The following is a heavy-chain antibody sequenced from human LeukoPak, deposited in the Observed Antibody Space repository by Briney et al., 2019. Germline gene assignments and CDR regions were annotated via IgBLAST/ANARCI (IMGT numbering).Heavy chain of an antibody. D-gene: IGHD3-9*01. Sequence: GGSLRLSCAASGFTFSSYAMSWVRQAPGKGLEWVAVISYDGNNKYYADSVKGRFTISRDNSKNTLYLQMNSLRAEDTALYYCARDGPYYDILTGYPPFDYWGQGALVTVSS. J-gene: IGHJ4*02. CDR1: GFTFSSYA. CDR3: ARDGPYYDILTGYPPFDY. CDR2: ISYDGNNK. V-gene: IGHV3-30-3*01.